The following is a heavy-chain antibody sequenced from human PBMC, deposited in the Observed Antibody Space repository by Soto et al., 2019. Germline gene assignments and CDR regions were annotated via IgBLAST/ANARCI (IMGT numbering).Heavy chain of an antibody. CDR2: ISAYNGNT. D-gene: IGHD3-22*01. J-gene: IGHJ3*02. CDR3: ARDPFYYDSSGAFDT. Sequence: ASVKVSCKASGYTFTSYGISWVRQAPGQGLEWMGWISAYNGNTNYAQKLQGRVTMTTDTSTSTAYMELRSLRSDDTAVYYCARDPFYYDSSGAFDTWGQGTMVTVSS. CDR1: GYTFTSYG. V-gene: IGHV1-18*01.